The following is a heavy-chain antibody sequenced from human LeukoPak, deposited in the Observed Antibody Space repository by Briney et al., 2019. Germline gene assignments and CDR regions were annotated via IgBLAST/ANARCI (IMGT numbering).Heavy chain of an antibody. J-gene: IGHJ4*02. CDR2: IKVDGSDK. CDR3: ARLVANGARDY. D-gene: IGHD2-8*01. V-gene: IGHV3-7*01. Sequence: PGRSLRPSCAASGPSFSSYWMSSVSHDAGKWLGWVANIKVDGSDKYYVDSVKGRFTISRDNAKNSLYLQMSSLRAEDTAVYYCARLVANGARDYWGQGTLVTVSS. CDR1: GPSFSSYW.